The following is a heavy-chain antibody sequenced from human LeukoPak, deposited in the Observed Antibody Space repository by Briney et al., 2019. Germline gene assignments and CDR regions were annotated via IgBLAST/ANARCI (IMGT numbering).Heavy chain of an antibody. CDR3: AKDTIFGVVIPALGFDY. Sequence: PGGSLRLSCAASGFTFSSYAMSWVRQAPGKGLEWVSAISGSGGSTYYADSVKGRFTISRDNSKNTLYLQMSSLGAEDTAVYYCAKDTIFGVVIPALGFDYWGQGTLVTVSS. CDR1: GFTFSSYA. CDR2: ISGSGGST. V-gene: IGHV3-23*01. D-gene: IGHD3-3*01. J-gene: IGHJ4*02.